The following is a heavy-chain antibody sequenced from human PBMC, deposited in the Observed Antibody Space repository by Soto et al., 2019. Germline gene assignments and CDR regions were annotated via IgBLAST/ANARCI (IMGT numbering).Heavy chain of an antibody. CDR1: GFTFSSYA. CDR2: ISGSGGST. V-gene: IGHV3-23*01. CDR3: AKAFSGWWRYGLYYFDY. Sequence: EVQLLESGGGLVQPGGSLRLSCAASGFTFSSYAMSWVRQAPGKGLEWVSAISGSGGSTYYADSVKGRFTISRDNSKNTLYLQMNSLRAEDTAVYYCAKAFSGWWRYGLYYFDYWGQGTLVTVSS. D-gene: IGHD6-19*01. J-gene: IGHJ4*02.